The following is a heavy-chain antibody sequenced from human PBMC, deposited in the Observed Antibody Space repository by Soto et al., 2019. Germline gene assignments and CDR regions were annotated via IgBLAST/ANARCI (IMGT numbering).Heavy chain of an antibody. D-gene: IGHD6-6*01. J-gene: IGHJ4*02. CDR2: IYFSGST. CDR1: GGSITTNY. CDR3: ARGSSSYHY. Sequence: PSETLSLTCSVSGGSITTNYWSWTRQPPGKGLEWIGYIYFSGSTNYNPSLKSRVTISVDTSKNQFSLKLSSVTAADTAVYYCARGSSSYHYWGQGSLVTVSS. V-gene: IGHV4-59*01.